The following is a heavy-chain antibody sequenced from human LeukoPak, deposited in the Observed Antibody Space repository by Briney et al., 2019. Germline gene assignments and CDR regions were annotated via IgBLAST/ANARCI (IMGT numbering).Heavy chain of an antibody. Sequence: GGSLRLSCAASGFTFSRHGMHWVRQAPGKGLEWMAVIGSDGKTAVYADSVKGRFAISRDNTNNALYLQMNSLRGEDTAVYHCAKEDYDGSGSYCTHWGQGTLVSVSS. D-gene: IGHD3-10*01. CDR2: IGSDGKTA. J-gene: IGHJ4*02. V-gene: IGHV3-30*18. CDR3: AKEDYDGSGSYCTH. CDR1: GFTFSRHG.